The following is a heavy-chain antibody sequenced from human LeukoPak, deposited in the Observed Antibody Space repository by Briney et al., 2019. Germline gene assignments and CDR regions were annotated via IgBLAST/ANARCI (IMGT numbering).Heavy chain of an antibody. CDR2: INSNGSST. J-gene: IGHJ4*02. Sequence: GGSLRLSCAASGFTFSSYWMHWVRQAPGKGLVWVSRINSNGSSTSYADSVKGRFTISRDNAKNTLYLQMNSLRAEDTAVYYCARESYSSGADYWGQGTLVIVSS. CDR3: ARESYSSGADY. D-gene: IGHD6-19*01. CDR1: GFTFSSYW. V-gene: IGHV3-74*01.